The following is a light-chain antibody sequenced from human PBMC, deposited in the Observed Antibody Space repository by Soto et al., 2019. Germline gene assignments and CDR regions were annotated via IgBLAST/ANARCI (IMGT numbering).Light chain of an antibody. CDR1: QSILFNSNKKDY. CDR3: QQYYSSIT. V-gene: IGKV4-1*01. Sequence: DLLPTPSPDSLAVSLGERATIHCKTSQSILFNSNKKDYLAWYQQKPGQPPKLLIYWASIRESGVPDRFSGSGSGTDFTLTISSLQAEDVALYYCQQYYSSITFGQGTRLEIK. CDR2: WAS. J-gene: IGKJ5*01.